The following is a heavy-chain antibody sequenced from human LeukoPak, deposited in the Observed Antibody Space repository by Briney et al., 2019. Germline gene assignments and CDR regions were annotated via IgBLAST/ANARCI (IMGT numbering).Heavy chain of an antibody. CDR2: ISGSGGGT. J-gene: IGHJ4*02. V-gene: IGHV3-23*01. CDR3: AKGQELDDGVFDS. CDR1: GFTFSNYA. Sequence: GGSLRLSCAASGFTFSNYAMSWVRQAPGKGLEWVSAISGSGGGTYYADSVKGRFIISRDKSKDMLYLQMNGLRAEDTAIYYCAKGQELDDGVFDSWGQGTLVTVSS. D-gene: IGHD1-1*01.